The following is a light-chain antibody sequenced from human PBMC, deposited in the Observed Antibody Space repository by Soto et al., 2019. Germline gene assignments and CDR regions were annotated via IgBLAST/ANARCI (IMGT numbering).Light chain of an antibody. J-gene: IGKJ1*01. CDR2: AAS. CDR3: QQSYSTTWT. Sequence: DIQMTQSPSSLSASVGDRVNITCRASQTISRSLNWYQPKPGRAPKVXIYAASSLQSGVPSRFSGSGAGTDCTRPISSLQPEDFETDYCQQSYSTTWTFGQGTKVDIK. V-gene: IGKV1-39*01. CDR1: QTISRS.